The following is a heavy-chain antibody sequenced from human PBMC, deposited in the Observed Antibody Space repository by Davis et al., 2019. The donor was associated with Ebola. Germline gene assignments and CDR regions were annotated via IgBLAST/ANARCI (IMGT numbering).Heavy chain of an antibody. J-gene: IGHJ3*02. D-gene: IGHD2-2*01. V-gene: IGHV3-11*01. Sequence: PGGSLRLSCAASGFTFSDYYMSWIRQAPGKGLEWVSYISSSGSTIYYADSVKGRFTISRDNAKNSLYLQMNSLRAEDTAVYYCARFLVVPAAHDAFDIWGQGTMVTVSS. CDR1: GFTFSDYY. CDR2: ISSSGSTI. CDR3: ARFLVVPAAHDAFDI.